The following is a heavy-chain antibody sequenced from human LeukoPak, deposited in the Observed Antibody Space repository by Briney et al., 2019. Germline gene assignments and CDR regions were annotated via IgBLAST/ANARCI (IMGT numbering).Heavy chain of an antibody. V-gene: IGHV4-31*03. D-gene: IGHD4-11*01. CDR2: IYYSGST. Sequence: SETLSLTCTVSGGSISSGGYYWSWNRQHPGKGLEWIGYIYYSGSTYYNPSLKSRVTISVDTSKNQFSLKLSSVTAADTAVYYCAREVTTVTTSQRVSYWFDPWGQGTLVTVSS. J-gene: IGHJ5*02. CDR1: GGSISSGGYY. CDR3: AREVTTVTTSQRVSYWFDP.